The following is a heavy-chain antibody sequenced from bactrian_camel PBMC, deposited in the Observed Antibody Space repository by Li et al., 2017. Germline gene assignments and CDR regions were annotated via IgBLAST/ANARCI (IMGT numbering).Heavy chain of an antibody. CDR1: GDPINRRC. V-gene: IGHV3S53*01. CDR3: AGDRSYGAWYMESQYKY. CDR2: IYYNGGTT. J-gene: IGHJ4*01. Sequence: HVQLVESGGGSVQPGGSLRLSCVASGDPINRRCVGWFRQAPGKQRERVGLIYYNGGTTYYQRSVKGRFTISRESGKNTVHLQMNSLMPEDSGVYYCAGDRSYGAWYMESQYKYWGRGTQVTVS. D-gene: IGHD6*01.